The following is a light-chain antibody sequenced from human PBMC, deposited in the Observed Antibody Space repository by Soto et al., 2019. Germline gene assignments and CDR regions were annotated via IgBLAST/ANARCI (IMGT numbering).Light chain of an antibody. CDR3: TQATHWPST. CDR2: KVS. CDR1: QSLLYSDGNTY. J-gene: IGKJ1*01. Sequence: DVVMTQSPLSLPVTLGQPASISCRSSQSLLYSDGNTYLSWFQQRPGQSPRRLIHKVSNRDSGVPDRFSGSGSGTDFTLKISRVEPEDVGLYFCTQATHWPSTFGQGTKVEIK. V-gene: IGKV2-30*01.